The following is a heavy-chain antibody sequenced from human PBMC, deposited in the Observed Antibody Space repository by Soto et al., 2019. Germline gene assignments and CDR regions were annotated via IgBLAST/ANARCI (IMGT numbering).Heavy chain of an antibody. J-gene: IGHJ4*02. CDR2: IKGKTEGGTI. CDR3: TTDPHSTGTKY. CDR1: GFTFSDAW. D-gene: IGHD1-1*01. Sequence: GGSLRLSCAASGFTFSDAWMSWVRQAPGAGLEWVGLIKGKTEGGTIDYAAPVKARFTISRDASKNTLDLQMNSLKTEDTAVYYCTTDPHSTGTKYWGQGTLVTVSS. V-gene: IGHV3-15*01.